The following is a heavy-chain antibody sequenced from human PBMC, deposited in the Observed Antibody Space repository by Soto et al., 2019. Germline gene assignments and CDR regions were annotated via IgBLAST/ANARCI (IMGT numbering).Heavy chain of an antibody. CDR3: AKDRERDAWYEDY. CDR2: ISGSDGST. J-gene: IGHJ4*02. CDR1: GFSFSSYA. V-gene: IGHV3-23*01. Sequence: GGSLRLSCGASGFSFSSYAMSWVRQAPGKGLEWVSVISGSDGSTYYADSVKGRFTISRDNSKNTLYLQMNSLRAEDTAVYYCAKDRERDAWYEDYWGQGTLVTVSS. D-gene: IGHD6-13*01.